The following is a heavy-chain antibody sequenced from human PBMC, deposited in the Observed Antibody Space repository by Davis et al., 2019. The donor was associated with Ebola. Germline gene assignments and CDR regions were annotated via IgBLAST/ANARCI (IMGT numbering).Heavy chain of an antibody. V-gene: IGHV1-69*06. CDR1: GGTFSSYA. D-gene: IGHD6-6*01. J-gene: IGHJ6*02. CDR2: IIPIFGTA. Sequence: AASVKVSCKASGGTFSSYAISWVRQAPGQGLEWMGGIIPIFGTANYAQKFQGRVTITADKSTSTAYMELSSLRSEDTAVYYCARWARLYYYYGMDVWGQGTTVTVSS. CDR3: ARWARLYYYYGMDV.